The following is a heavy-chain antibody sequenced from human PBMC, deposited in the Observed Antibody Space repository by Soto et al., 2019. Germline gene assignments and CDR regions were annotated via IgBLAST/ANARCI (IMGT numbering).Heavy chain of an antibody. Sequence: EAQLLESGGDSAQPGGSLRLSCAASGFTFSAYVLNWVRQAPGKGLEWVSGISGRGDATYYADSVRGRFTISRDNSKKTLYLQMNSLRAEDTVIYYCAKEERPFGEGYWGRGTLVTVSS. V-gene: IGHV3-23*01. CDR3: AKEERPFGEGY. D-gene: IGHD3-3*01. CDR1: GFTFSAYV. CDR2: ISGRGDAT. J-gene: IGHJ4*02.